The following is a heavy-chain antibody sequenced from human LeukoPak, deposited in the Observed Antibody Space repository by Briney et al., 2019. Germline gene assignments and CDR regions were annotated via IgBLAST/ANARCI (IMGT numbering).Heavy chain of an antibody. D-gene: IGHD1-14*01. CDR2: ISSSGRTI. V-gene: IGHV3-11*04. CDR1: GITVSNYY. CDR3: ARAQMGTPTDC. J-gene: IGHJ4*02. Sequence: PGGSLRLSCAASGITVSNYYMTWIRQAPGKGLEWISYISSSGRTIYYADSVKGRFTISRDIAKNTLYLQMYSLRAEDTAVYYCARAQMGTPTDCWGQGTLVTVSS.